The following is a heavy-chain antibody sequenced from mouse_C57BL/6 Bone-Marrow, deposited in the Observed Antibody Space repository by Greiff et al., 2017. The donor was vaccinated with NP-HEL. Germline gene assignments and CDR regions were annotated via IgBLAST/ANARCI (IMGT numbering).Heavy chain of an antibody. CDR2: IYPGDGDT. D-gene: IGHD3-2*02. CDR1: GYAFSSSW. Sequence: QVQLQQSGPELVKPGASVKISCKASGYAFSSSWMNWVKQRPGKGLEWIGRIYPGDGDTNYNGKFKGKATLTADKSSSTAYMQLSSLTSEDSAVYFCARGDSSGYGYFDVWGTGTTVTVSS. V-gene: IGHV1-82*01. J-gene: IGHJ1*03. CDR3: ARGDSSGYGYFDV.